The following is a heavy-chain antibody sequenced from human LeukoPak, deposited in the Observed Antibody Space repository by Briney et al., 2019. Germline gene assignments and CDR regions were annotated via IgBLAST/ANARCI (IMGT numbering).Heavy chain of an antibody. D-gene: IGHD3-22*01. CDR2: INPNSGGT. Sequence: GASVKVSCKASGYTFTGYYMHWVRQAPGQGLEWMGWINPNSGGTNYAQKFQGWVTMTRDTSISTAYMELSRLRSDDTAVYYCARVRQYYYDSSGYYFDYWGQGTLVTVSS. CDR1: GYTFTGYY. CDR3: ARVRQYYYDSSGYYFDY. J-gene: IGHJ4*02. V-gene: IGHV1-2*04.